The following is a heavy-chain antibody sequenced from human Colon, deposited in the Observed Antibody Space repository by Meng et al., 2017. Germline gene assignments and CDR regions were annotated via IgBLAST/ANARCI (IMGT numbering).Heavy chain of an antibody. CDR3: GTTDINYCPIHY. CDR1: GASISTTNW. D-gene: IGHD1/OR15-1a*01. Sequence: QMQLRESGPGLGKPSGTLSLTCAVSGASISTTNWWTWFRQAPGKGLEWIGEIAHTGRTNYNRSLKSRVSISMDKSKNHFSLNVTSVTAADTAVYYCGTTDINYCPIHYWGHGTLVTVSS. V-gene: IGHV4-4*02. CDR2: IAHTGRT. J-gene: IGHJ4*01.